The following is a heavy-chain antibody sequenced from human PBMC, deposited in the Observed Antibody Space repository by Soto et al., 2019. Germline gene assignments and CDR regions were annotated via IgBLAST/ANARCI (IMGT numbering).Heavy chain of an antibody. Sequence: GASVKVSCKASGYTFTSYDINWVRQATGQGLEWMGWMNPNSGNTGYAQKFQGRVTMTRNTSISTAYMELSSLRSEDTAVYYCARGLFEGLAWSVAGSHWGQGTLVTVSS. J-gene: IGHJ4*02. V-gene: IGHV1-8*01. D-gene: IGHD6-19*01. CDR2: MNPNSGNT. CDR3: ARGLFEGLAWSVAGSH. CDR1: GYTFTSYD.